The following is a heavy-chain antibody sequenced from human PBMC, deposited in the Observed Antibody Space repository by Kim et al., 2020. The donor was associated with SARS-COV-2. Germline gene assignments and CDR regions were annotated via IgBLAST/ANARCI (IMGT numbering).Heavy chain of an antibody. CDR2: ISYDGSNK. CDR3: AKADSSGSHFDY. CDR1: GFTFSSYG. D-gene: IGHD3-22*01. V-gene: IGHV3-30*18. Sequence: GGSLRHSCAASGFTFSSYGMHWVRQAPGKGLEWVAVISYDGSNKYYADSVKGRFTISRDNSKNTLYLQMNSLRAEDTAVYYCAKADSSGSHFDYWGQGTL. J-gene: IGHJ4*02.